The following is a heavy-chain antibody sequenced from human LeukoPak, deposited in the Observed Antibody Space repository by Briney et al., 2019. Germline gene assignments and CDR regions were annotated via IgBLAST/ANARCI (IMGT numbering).Heavy chain of an antibody. Sequence: KPSETLSLTCAVYGGSFSGYYWSWIRQPPGKGLEWIGEINHSGSTNYNPSLKSRVTISVDTSKNQFSLKLSSVTAADTAVYYCETTGYCSGGSCYSGNYFDYWGQGTLVTVSS. D-gene: IGHD2-15*01. CDR1: GGSFSGYY. CDR2: INHSGST. CDR3: ETTGYCSGGSCYSGNYFDY. V-gene: IGHV4-34*01. J-gene: IGHJ4*02.